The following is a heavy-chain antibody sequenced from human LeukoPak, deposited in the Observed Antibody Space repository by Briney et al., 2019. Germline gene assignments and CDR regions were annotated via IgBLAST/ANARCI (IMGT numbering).Heavy chain of an antibody. CDR3: ARVADFGDYLGY. J-gene: IGHJ4*02. Sequence: GESLKISFKGSGYIFTSYWIGWVRQMPGKGLEWMGIIYPGDSDTRYSPSFQGQVTISADKSITTAYLQWSRVQASDTAMYYCARVADFGDYLGYWGQGTLVTVSS. CDR2: IYPGDSDT. V-gene: IGHV5-51*01. CDR1: GYIFTSYW. D-gene: IGHD4-17*01.